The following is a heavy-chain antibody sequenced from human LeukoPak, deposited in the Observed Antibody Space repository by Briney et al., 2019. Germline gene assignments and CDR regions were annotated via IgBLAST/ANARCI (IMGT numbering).Heavy chain of an antibody. CDR3: ARPGYCSSTSCSDGMDV. V-gene: IGHV4-34*01. Sequence: SETLSLTCAVYGGSFSGYYWSWMRQPPGKGLEWIGEINHSGSTNYNPSLKSRVTISVDTSKNQFSLKLSSVTAADTAVYYCARPGYCSSTSCSDGMDVWGKGTTVTVSS. CDR2: INHSGST. J-gene: IGHJ6*04. CDR1: GGSFSGYY. D-gene: IGHD2-2*01.